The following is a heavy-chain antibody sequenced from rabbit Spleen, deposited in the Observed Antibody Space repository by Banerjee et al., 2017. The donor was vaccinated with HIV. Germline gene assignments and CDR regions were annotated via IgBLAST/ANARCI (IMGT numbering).Heavy chain of an antibody. D-gene: IGHD8-1*01. CDR2: IDTGFGGTT. CDR1: GFSFSSYY. J-gene: IGHJ4*01. Sequence: QEQLEESGGGLVQPEGSLTLACTASGFSFSSYYMCWVRQAPGKGLEWIACIDTGFGGTTYSASWAKGRFTISRENAQNTVFLQMTSLTAADTATYFCARDGAGGSYFALWGPGTLVTVS. V-gene: IGHV1S45*01. CDR3: ARDGAGGSYFAL.